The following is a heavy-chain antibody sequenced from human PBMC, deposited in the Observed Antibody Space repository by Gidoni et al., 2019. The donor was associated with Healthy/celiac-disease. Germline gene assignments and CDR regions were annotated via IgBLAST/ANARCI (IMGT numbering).Heavy chain of an antibody. CDR1: GGSFSGYY. V-gene: IGHV4-34*01. Sequence: QVQLQQWGAGLLKPSETLSLTCAVYGGSFSGYYWSWIRQPPGKGLEWIGEINHSGSTNYSPSLKSRVTISVDTSKIQFSLKLSSVTAADTAVYYCARTYDYVWGSYRLYYFDYWGQGTLVTVSS. CDR2: INHSGST. J-gene: IGHJ4*02. D-gene: IGHD3-16*02. CDR3: ARTYDYVWGSYRLYYFDY.